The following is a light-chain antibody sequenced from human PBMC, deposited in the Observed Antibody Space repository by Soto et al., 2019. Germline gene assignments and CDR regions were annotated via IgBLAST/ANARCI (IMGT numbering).Light chain of an antibody. Sequence: QSVLTQPASVSGSPGQSISISCTGTNSDVGGYNYVSWYQQHPGKAPKLMIHEVSNRPSGVSNRFSGSKSGNTASLTISGLQAEDEADYYCSSYTSTNTYVFGTGTKVTV. CDR2: EVS. V-gene: IGLV2-14*01. CDR1: NSDVGGYNY. J-gene: IGLJ1*01. CDR3: SSYTSTNTYV.